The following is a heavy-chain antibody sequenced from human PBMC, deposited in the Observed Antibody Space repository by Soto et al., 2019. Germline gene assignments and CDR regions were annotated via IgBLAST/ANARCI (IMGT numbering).Heavy chain of an antibody. D-gene: IGHD3-22*01. V-gene: IGHV1-18*01. Sequence: RASVKVSCKASGYTFTSYGISWVRQAPGQGLEWMGWISAYNGNTNYAQKLQGRVTMTTDTSTSTAYMELRSLRSDDTAVYYCARVGGHYYDSSVHDFDYWGQGTLVTVSS. CDR1: GYTFTSYG. CDR2: ISAYNGNT. CDR3: ARVGGHYYDSSVHDFDY. J-gene: IGHJ4*02.